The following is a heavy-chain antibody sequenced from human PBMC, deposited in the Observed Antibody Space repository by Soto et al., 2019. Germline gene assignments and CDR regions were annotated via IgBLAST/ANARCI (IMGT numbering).Heavy chain of an antibody. CDR1: GFSVTNAL. V-gene: IGHV3-15*06. CDR3: TTGAEERF. Sequence: EVQLVDSGGGLVKPGGSLRLSCAASGFSVTNALMNWVRQAPGKGLEWVGRVYTSAEGGETNYAATMKCRFTSTREDSKTTVYLHVNRVMTDGTADYYCTTGAEERFWGQAPAVTVSS. CDR2: VYTSAEGGET. J-gene: IGHJ6*02. D-gene: IGHD1-26*01.